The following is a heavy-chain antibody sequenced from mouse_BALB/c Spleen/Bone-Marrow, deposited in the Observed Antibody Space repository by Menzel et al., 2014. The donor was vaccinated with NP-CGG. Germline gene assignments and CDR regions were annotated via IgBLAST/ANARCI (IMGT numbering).Heavy chain of an antibody. Sequence: QVQLKQSGAELVRPESSVKISCKASGYASSTYWMIWVKQRPGQGLEWIGQIYPGDGDTNYNGKFKGKATLTADKSSSTAYMQLSSLTSEDSAVYFCARGARSAMDYWGQGTSVTVSS. V-gene: IGHV1-80*01. CDR3: ARGARSAMDY. CDR2: IYPGDGDT. CDR1: GYASSTYW. J-gene: IGHJ4*01.